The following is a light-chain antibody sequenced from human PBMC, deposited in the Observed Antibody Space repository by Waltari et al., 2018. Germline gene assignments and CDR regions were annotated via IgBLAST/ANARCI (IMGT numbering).Light chain of an antibody. CDR3: QQFDNYPYT. CDR2: DAS. V-gene: IGKV1D-13*01. CDR1: QGVSRA. J-gene: IGKJ2*01. Sequence: AIQLTQSPSSLPASVGDRVTFTCRASQGVSRALAWYQQKPGKVPKLLIYDASTLEGGVPSRFTGNGSVTDFTLTIASLQPEDFATYYCQQFDNYPYTFGQGTKLEI.